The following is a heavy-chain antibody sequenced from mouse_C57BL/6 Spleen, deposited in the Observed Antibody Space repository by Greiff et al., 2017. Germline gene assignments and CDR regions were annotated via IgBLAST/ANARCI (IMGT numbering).Heavy chain of an antibody. CDR2: IDPENGDT. V-gene: IGHV14-4*01. Sequence: EVQLQQSGAELVRPGASVKLSCTASGFNIKDDYMHWVKQRPEQGLEWIGWIDPENGDTEYASKFQGKATITADTSSNTAYLQLSSLTSEDTAVYYCTTFITTVVEGYYFDYWGQGTTLTVSS. CDR3: TTFITTVVEGYYFDY. D-gene: IGHD1-1*01. CDR1: GFNIKDDY. J-gene: IGHJ2*01.